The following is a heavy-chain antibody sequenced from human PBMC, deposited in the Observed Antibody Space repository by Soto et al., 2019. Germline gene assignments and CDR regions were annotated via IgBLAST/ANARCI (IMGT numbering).Heavy chain of an antibody. V-gene: IGHV3-21*01. CDR3: ARGGC. D-gene: IGHD6-19*01. J-gene: IGHJ4*02. Sequence: GGSLRLSCAASGFTFSSYSMNWVRKVPGKGLEWVASISSGGSDTWYADSVKGRFIISRDNAQNSLFLQMNNLRPEDTATYYCARGGCWGRGTQVTVSS. CDR1: GFTFSSYS. CDR2: ISSGGSDT.